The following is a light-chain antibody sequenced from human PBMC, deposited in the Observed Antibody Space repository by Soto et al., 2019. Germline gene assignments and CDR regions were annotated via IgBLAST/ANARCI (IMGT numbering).Light chain of an antibody. CDR3: QQSDSSPIT. Sequence: DIQMTQSPSSLSASVGDRVTITCRASQSISSYLNWYQQKPGKAPKLLIYAASSLQSGVPSRFSGVGSGTDFTLTISSLQPEDFATYYCQQSDSSPITFGQGTRLEIK. CDR2: AAS. CDR1: QSISSY. V-gene: IGKV1-39*01. J-gene: IGKJ5*01.